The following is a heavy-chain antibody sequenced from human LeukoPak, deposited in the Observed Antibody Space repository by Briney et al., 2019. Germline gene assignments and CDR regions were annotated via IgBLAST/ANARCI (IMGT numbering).Heavy chain of an antibody. V-gene: IGHV3-64*03. CDR1: GFTFSGYA. CDR2: IISNGEST. D-gene: IGHD6-13*01. Sequence: PGGSLRLSCSASGFTFSGYAMHWVRQAPGKGLEYVSAIISNGESTYYSDSVKDRFTISRDNSKNTLYLQMSSLRSEDTAVYYCVKSASTWYLFDYWGQGTLVTVSS. CDR3: VKSASTWYLFDY. J-gene: IGHJ4*02.